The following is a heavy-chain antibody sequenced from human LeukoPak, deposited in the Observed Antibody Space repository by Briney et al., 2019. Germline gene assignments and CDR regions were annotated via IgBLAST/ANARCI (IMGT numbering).Heavy chain of an antibody. J-gene: IGHJ3*02. CDR2: ISSSGSTI. V-gene: IGHV3-48*03. D-gene: IGHD3-9*01. Sequence: TGGSLRLSCAASGFTFSSYEMDWVRQAPGKGLEWFSYISSSGSTIYYADSVKGRFTISRDNAKNSLYLQMNSLRAEDTAVYYCAREFGLRYFDWLLWGAFDIWGQGTMVTVSS. CDR3: AREFGLRYFDWLLWGAFDI. CDR1: GFTFSSYE.